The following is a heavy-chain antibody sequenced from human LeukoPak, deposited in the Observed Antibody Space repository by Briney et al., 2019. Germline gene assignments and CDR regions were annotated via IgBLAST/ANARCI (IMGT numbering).Heavy chain of an antibody. D-gene: IGHD5-18*01. Sequence: SETLSLTCTVSGGSISSSSYYWGWIRQPPGKGLEWIGSIYYSGSTYYNPSLKSRVTISVDTSKNQFSLKLSSVTAADTAVYYCAGDVDTAMAYDYWGQGTLVTVSS. J-gene: IGHJ4*02. CDR3: AGDVDTAMAYDY. V-gene: IGHV4-39*02. CDR2: IYYSGST. CDR1: GGSISSSSYY.